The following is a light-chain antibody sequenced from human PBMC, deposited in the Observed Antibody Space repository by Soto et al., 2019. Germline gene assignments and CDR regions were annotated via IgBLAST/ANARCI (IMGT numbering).Light chain of an antibody. Sequence: EIVLTQSPGTLSLSPGERATLSCRASQSVSSSSLAWYQQKPGQAPRLLIYGASSRDTGIPGRFSGSGSGTDVTLTISRLEPEDFAVYYCQQYGSSPWTFGQGTKVEIK. CDR1: QSVSSSS. CDR2: GAS. CDR3: QQYGSSPWT. V-gene: IGKV3-20*01. J-gene: IGKJ1*01.